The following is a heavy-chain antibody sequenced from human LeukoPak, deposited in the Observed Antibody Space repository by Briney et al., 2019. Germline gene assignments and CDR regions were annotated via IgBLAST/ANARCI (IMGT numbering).Heavy chain of an antibody. CDR2: MYTSGST. D-gene: IGHD3-10*01. Sequence: SETLSLTCTVSGGSITSYYWSWLRQPAGKGLEWIGRMYTSGSTKYNPSLKSRVVISLDNSKNQFSLRVTSVTAADTAVYYCARDHYGSGSYKSYFDSWGQGTQVTVSS. V-gene: IGHV4-4*07. CDR1: GGSITSYY. J-gene: IGHJ4*02. CDR3: ARDHYGSGSYKSYFDS.